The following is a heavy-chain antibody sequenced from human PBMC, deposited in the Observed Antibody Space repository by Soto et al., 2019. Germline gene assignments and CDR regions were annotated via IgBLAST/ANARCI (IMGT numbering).Heavy chain of an antibody. CDR3: ARVYSSGWYTGGNWFDP. J-gene: IGHJ5*02. CDR2: INPSGGST. Sequence: ASLKVSCKASGYTFTSYYMHWVRQAPGQGLEWMGIINPSGGSTSYAQKFQGRVTMTRDTSTSTVYMELSSLRSEDTAVYYCARVYSSGWYTGGNWFDPWGQGTLVTVS. CDR1: GYTFTSYY. V-gene: IGHV1-46*01. D-gene: IGHD6-19*01.